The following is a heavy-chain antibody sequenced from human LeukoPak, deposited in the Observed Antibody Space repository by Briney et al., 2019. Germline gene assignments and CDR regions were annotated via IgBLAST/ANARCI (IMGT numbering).Heavy chain of an antibody. V-gene: IGHV1-18*04. CDR1: GYTFTGYY. J-gene: IGHJ4*02. CDR3: ASTGWALEGPFDY. D-gene: IGHD1-14*01. Sequence: ASVKVSCKASGYTFTGYYMHWVRQAPGQGLEWMGWISAYNGNTNYAQKLQGRVTMTTDTSTSTAYMGLRSLRSDDTAVYYCASTGWALEGPFDYWGQGTLVTVSS. CDR2: ISAYNGNT.